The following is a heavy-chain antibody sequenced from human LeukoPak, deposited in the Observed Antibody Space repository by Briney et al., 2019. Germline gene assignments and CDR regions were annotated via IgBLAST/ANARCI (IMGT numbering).Heavy chain of an antibody. CDR3: ARDAWELTGHFDY. J-gene: IGHJ4*02. CDR1: GYTFTSYY. D-gene: IGHD1-26*01. V-gene: IGHV1-46*01. Sequence: ASVKVSCTASGYTFTSYYMHWVRQAPGQGLEWMGIINPSGGSTSYAQKFQGRVTMTRDMSTSTVYMELSSLRSEDTGVYYCARDAWELTGHFDYWGQGTLVTVSS. CDR2: INPSGGST.